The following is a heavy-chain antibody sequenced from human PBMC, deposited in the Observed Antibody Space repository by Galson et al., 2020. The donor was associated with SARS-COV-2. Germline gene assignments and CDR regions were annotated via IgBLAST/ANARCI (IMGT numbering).Heavy chain of an antibody. V-gene: IGHV4-4*02. CDR2: IYHRGNS. J-gene: IGHJ5*02. CDR1: GDSISSNYW. CDR3: ASSDTLQRFLPIDL. Sequence: SETLSLTCAVSGDSISSNYWWNWVRQPPGKGLEWIGKIYHRGNSIHNPSLESRITISIDKSRNQFSLKLNSVTAADTAVYYGASSDTLQRFLPIDLWGQGTLVTVSS.